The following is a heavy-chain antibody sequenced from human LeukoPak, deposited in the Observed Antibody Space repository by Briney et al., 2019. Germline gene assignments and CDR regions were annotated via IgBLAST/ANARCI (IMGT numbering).Heavy chain of an antibody. D-gene: IGHD5-18*01. CDR1: GFTFDDYA. Sequence: PGGSLRLSCAASGFTFDDYAMHWVRQAPGKGLEWVSGISWNSGSIGYADSVKGRFTISRDNAKNSLYLQMNSLRAEDTALYYCAKGEAMGGIFDYWGQGTLVTVSS. J-gene: IGHJ4*02. CDR3: AKGEAMGGIFDY. V-gene: IGHV3-9*01. CDR2: ISWNSGSI.